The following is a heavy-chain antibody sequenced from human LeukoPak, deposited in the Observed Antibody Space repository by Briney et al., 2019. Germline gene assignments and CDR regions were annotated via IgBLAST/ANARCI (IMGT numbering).Heavy chain of an antibody. D-gene: IGHD2-21*01. CDR2: IIPILGIA. CDR3: ARGRRLVYYYYGMDV. CDR1: GGTFSSYA. V-gene: IGHV1-69*04. J-gene: IGHJ6*02. Sequence: ASVKVSCKASGGTFSSYAISWVRQAPGQGLEWMGRIIPILGIANYAQKFQGRVTITADKSTSTAYMELSSLRSEDTAVYYCARGRRLVYYYYGMDVWGQGTTVTVSS.